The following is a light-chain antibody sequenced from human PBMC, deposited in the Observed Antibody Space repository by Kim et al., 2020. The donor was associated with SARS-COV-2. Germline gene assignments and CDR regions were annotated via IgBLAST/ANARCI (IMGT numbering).Light chain of an antibody. J-gene: IGKJ4*01. CDR2: AAS. CDR1: QSISSY. Sequence: DIQMTQSPSYLSASVGDRVTITCRASQSISSYLNWYQQKPGKAPKLLIYAASSLQSGVPSRFSGSGSGTDFTLTISSLQPEDIATYYCQQSYSTPRLTFGGGTKVDIK. CDR3: QQSYSTPRLT. V-gene: IGKV1-39*01.